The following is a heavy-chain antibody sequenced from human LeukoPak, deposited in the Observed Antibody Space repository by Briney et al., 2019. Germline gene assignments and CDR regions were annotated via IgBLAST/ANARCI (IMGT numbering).Heavy chain of an antibody. CDR2: IKQDGSEK. CDR3: AREAALWFGEPGLFDY. D-gene: IGHD3-10*01. CDR1: GFTFSSYW. Sequence: GRSLRLSCAASGFTFSSYWMSWVRQAPGKGREWVANIKQDGSEKYYVDSVKGRFTISRDNAKNSLYPQMNSLRAEDTAVYYCAREAALWFGEPGLFDYWGQGTLVTVSS. V-gene: IGHV3-7*01. J-gene: IGHJ4*02.